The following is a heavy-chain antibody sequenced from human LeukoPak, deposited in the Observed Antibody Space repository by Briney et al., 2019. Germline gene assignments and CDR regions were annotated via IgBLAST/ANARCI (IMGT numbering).Heavy chain of an antibody. CDR3: ARAPLVTIFGVATLDAFNF. J-gene: IGHJ3*01. CDR1: GFSFSGFT. V-gene: IGHV3-48*01. D-gene: IGHD3-3*01. CDR2: ISSSGLTM. Sequence: GGSLRLSCVASGFSFSGFTMSWVRQAPGKGLDWISYISSSGLTMYYADSVKGRFTVSRDNAKNILFLEMSDLRAEDTGVYYCARAPLVTIFGVATLDAFNFWGQGTMVTVSS.